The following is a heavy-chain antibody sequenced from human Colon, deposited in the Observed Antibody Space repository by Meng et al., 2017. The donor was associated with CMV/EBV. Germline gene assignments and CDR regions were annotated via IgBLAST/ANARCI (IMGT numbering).Heavy chain of an antibody. J-gene: IGHJ6*02. V-gene: IGHV4-39*07. CDR3: ARLVRKYCSSTSCYATYYYYGMDV. CDR1: GGSISSSTYY. CDR2: INHSGST. Sequence: SETLSLTCSVSGGSISSSTYYWGWIRQPPEKGLEWIGEINHSGSTNYNPSLKSRVTISVDTSKNQFSLKLSSVTAADTAVYYCARLVRKYCSSTSCYATYYYYGMDVWGQGTTVTVSS. D-gene: IGHD2-2*01.